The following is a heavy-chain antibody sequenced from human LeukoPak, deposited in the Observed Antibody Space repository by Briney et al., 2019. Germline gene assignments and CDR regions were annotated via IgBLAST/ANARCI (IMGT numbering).Heavy chain of an antibody. Sequence: GGSLRLSCAASGFTFSSYEMNWVRQAPGKGLEWVSYISSSGGTIYYADSVKGRFTISRDNAKNSLYLQMNSLRAEDTAVYYCARDGYKGFDYWGQGTLVTVSS. J-gene: IGHJ4*02. CDR2: ISSSGGTI. V-gene: IGHV3-48*03. D-gene: IGHD5-24*01. CDR1: GFTFSSYE. CDR3: ARDGYKGFDY.